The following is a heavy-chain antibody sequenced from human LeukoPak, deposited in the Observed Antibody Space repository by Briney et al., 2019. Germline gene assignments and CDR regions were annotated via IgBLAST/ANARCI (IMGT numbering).Heavy chain of an antibody. J-gene: IGHJ4*02. CDR3: ARGEGQRQLVHIH. CDR1: GGSFSGYY. Sequence: SETLSLTCAVYGGSFSGYYYTWIRQPPGEGLEWIGEINHSGSTTYNPSLTSRVIILVDTSENQFSLKLRSVTAADTAVYYCARGEGQRQLVHIHWGQGTLVTVSS. CDR2: INHSGST. D-gene: IGHD6-13*01. V-gene: IGHV4-34*01.